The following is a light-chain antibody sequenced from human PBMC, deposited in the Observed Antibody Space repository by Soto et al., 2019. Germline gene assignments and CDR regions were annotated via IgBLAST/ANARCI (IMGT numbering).Light chain of an antibody. CDR3: QQRSNWPIT. J-gene: IGKJ5*01. CDR1: QTVRNNY. V-gene: IGKV3-11*01. Sequence: EFVVTQSPGTLSFSPWERATLSFMASQTVRNNYLACYQQKPGQAPRLLIHDASNRATGIPASFSGSGSGTDFTLTISSLEPEDFAVYYCQQRSNWPITFGQGTRLEI. CDR2: DAS.